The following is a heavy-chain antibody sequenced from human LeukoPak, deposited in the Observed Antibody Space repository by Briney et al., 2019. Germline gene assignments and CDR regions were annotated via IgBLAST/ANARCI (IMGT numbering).Heavy chain of an antibody. J-gene: IGHJ4*02. Sequence: GGSLRLSCAASGFTFSGSAMHWVRQASGKGLEWVGRIRSKANSYATAYAASVKGRFTISRDDSKNTAYLQMNSLKTEDTAVYYCTRRYCSSTSCYDYWGRGTLVTVSS. CDR3: TRRYCSSTSCYDY. D-gene: IGHD2-2*01. CDR1: GFTFSGSA. V-gene: IGHV3-73*01. CDR2: IRSKANSYAT.